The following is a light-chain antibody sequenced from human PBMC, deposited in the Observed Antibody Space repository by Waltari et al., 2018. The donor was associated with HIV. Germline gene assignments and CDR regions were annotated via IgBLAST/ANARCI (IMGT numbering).Light chain of an antibody. CDR3: VLFMGNGIWV. CDR1: SGSVSLSSY. J-gene: IGLJ3*02. CDR2: STN. Sequence: QTVLTQAPSFSVSPGGTVTLTSALRSGSVSLSSYPSWYQQTPGQAPRTLIYSTNTRSSGVPDRFSGSILGNKAALTITGAQADDESDYYCVLFMGNGIWVFGGGTKLTVL. V-gene: IGLV8-61*01.